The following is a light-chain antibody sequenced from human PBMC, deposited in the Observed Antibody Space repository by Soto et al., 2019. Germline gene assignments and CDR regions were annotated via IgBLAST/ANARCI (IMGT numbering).Light chain of an antibody. CDR3: QQYDNWPPYT. CDR1: QSISSW. CDR2: KAS. V-gene: IGKV1-5*03. Sequence: DIQMTQSPSTLSASVGDRVTITCRASQSISSWLAWYQQKPGKAPKLXXYKASTLKSGVPSRFSGSGSGTEFTLTISSLQSEDVAVYYCQQYDNWPPYTFGQGTKVDI. J-gene: IGKJ2*01.